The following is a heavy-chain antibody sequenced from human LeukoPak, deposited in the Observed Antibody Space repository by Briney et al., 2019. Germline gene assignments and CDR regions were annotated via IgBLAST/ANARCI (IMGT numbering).Heavy chain of an antibody. Sequence: PGGSLRLSCAASGFTFSSYSMNWVRQAPGKGLEWVSYMSSSSSTKHYADSVKGRFTISRDNAKNSLYLQMNSLRAEDTAVYYCARASRGSYHFEYWGQGALVTVSS. D-gene: IGHD1-26*01. V-gene: IGHV3-48*04. CDR3: ARASRGSYHFEY. J-gene: IGHJ4*02. CDR2: MSSSSSTK. CDR1: GFTFSSYS.